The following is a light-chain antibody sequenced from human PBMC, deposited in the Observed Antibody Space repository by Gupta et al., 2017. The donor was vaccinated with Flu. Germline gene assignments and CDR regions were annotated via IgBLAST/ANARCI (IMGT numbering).Light chain of an antibody. CDR2: GAS. Sequence: EIQMTQSPSSVSASIGDRVTITCRASQSISDYVAWYQQKPGEAPKLLIYGASTLHSGVPSRFSSRGTGTDFTLPISSLQPEDLATYYCQQADSFPLTFGGGTKVDIE. V-gene: IGKV1-12*01. CDR3: QQADSFPLT. J-gene: IGKJ4*01. CDR1: QSISDY.